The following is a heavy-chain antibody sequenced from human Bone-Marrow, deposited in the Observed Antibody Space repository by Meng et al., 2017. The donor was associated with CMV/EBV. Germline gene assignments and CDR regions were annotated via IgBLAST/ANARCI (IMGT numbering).Heavy chain of an antibody. CDR2: IKQDGSEK. CDR3: ARDSENNRFWSGYLL. J-gene: IGHJ3*01. D-gene: IGHD3-3*01. Sequence: ETLSLTCAASGFTFSSYWMTWVRQAPGEGLEWVANIKQDGSEKYYVDSVKGRFTISRDNAKNSLYLQMNSLRAEDTAVYYCARDSENNRFWSGYLLWGQGTRVTVSS. V-gene: IGHV3-7*01. CDR1: GFTFSSYW.